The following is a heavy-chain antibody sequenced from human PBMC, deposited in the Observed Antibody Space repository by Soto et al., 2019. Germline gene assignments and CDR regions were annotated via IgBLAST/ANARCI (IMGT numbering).Heavy chain of an antibody. D-gene: IGHD3-10*01. CDR3: ARMDGDYNYYGLDV. CDR1: GFSLSNGRMG. J-gene: IGHJ6*02. V-gene: IGHV2-26*02. CDR2: FFSYVER. Sequence: QVTLKESGPVLVKPTETLTLTCTVSGFSLSNGRMGVSWIRQPPGKPLEWLAHFFSYVERSYSASMQSRLTLSTDTSGSQVVLTMTNMDPVDTATYYCARMDGDYNYYGLDVWGQGTTVTVSS.